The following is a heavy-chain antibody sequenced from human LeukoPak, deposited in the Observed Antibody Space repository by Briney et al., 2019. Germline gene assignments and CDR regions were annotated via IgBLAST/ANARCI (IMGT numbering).Heavy chain of an antibody. V-gene: IGHV1-46*01. J-gene: IGHJ4*02. CDR1: GYTFTSYY. CDR3: ARAVGATTGFDY. Sequence: ASVKVSCKASGYTFTSYYMHWVRQAPGQGLEWMGIINPSGGSTSYAQKFQGRVTMTRNTSTSTVYMELSSLRSEDTAVYYCARAVGATTGFDYWGQGTLVTVSS. D-gene: IGHD1-26*01. CDR2: INPSGGST.